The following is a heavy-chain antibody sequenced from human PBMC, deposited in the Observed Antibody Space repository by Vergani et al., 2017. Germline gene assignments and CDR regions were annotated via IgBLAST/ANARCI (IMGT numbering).Heavy chain of an antibody. CDR3: VKEKIVLGSYFFDS. J-gene: IGHJ4*01. V-gene: IGHV3-30*18. CDR2: ISYDGSNK. CDR1: GFTFTSYG. D-gene: IGHD2/OR15-2a*01. Sequence: QVQLVESGGGVVQPGRSLRLSCAASGFTFTSYGMHWVRQAPGKGLEWVAVISYDGSNKYYADSVKGRYSISRDNSKNTAFLQMPGLRAEDTAIYYCVKEKIVLGSYFFDSWGHGILVTVSS.